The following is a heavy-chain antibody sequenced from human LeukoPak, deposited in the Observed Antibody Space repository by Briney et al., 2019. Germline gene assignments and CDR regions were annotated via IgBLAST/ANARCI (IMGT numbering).Heavy chain of an antibody. CDR2: INPSGGST. J-gene: IGHJ4*02. Sequence: GASVKVSCKASGYTFTSYYMHWVRQAPGQGLEWMGIINPSGGSTSYAQKFQGRVTMTRDMSTSTVYMELSSLRSEDTAVYYCARGVATSGSYFGGVDYWGQGTLVTVSS. V-gene: IGHV1-46*01. CDR3: ARGVATSGSYFGGVDY. CDR1: GYTFTSYY. D-gene: IGHD1-26*01.